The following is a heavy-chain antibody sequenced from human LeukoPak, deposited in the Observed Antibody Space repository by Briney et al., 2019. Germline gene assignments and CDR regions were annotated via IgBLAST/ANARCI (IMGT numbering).Heavy chain of an antibody. CDR1: GLXFRNYW. J-gene: IGHJ4*02. CDR2: IKEDGSQK. V-gene: IGHV3-7*04. Sequence: GGSLRLSCAASGLXFRNYWITWVRQAPGKGLEWVANIKEDGSQKNYVDSVKGRFTISRDNAENSLYLQMSSLRVEDMAMYYCARGTGWFPDWGQGTLVIVSS. CDR3: ARGTGWFPD. D-gene: IGHD6-19*01.